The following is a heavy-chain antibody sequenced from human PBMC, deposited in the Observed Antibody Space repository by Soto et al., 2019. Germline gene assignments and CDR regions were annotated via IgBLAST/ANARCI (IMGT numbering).Heavy chain of an antibody. Sequence: SETLSLTCTVYGGSISSGGYYWSWIRQHPGKGLEWIGYIYYSGSTYYNPSLKSRVTISVDTSKNQFSLKLSSVTAADTAVYYCARASSSDIDYWGQGTLVTVSS. CDR1: GGSISSGGYY. CDR2: IYYSGST. D-gene: IGHD2-2*01. V-gene: IGHV4-31*03. J-gene: IGHJ4*02. CDR3: ARASSSDIDY.